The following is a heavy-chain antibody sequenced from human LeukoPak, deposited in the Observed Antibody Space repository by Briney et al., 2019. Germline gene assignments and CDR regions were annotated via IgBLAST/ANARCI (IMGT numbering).Heavy chain of an antibody. J-gene: IGHJ4*02. CDR2: FDPEDGET. D-gene: IGHD3-10*01. CDR1: GYTLTELS. Sequence: ASVKVSCKVSGYTLTELSMHWVRQAPGKGLEWMGGFDPEDGETIYAQKFQGRVTMTEDTSTDTAYMELSSLRSEDTAVYYCATYPYYGSGGSFDYWGQGTLVTVSS. CDR3: ATYPYYGSGGSFDY. V-gene: IGHV1-24*01.